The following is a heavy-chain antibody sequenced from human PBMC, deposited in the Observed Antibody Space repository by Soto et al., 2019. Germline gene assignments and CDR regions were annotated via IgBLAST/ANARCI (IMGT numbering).Heavy chain of an antibody. Sequence: VASVKVSCKASGYTFTSYGISWVRQAPGQGLEWMGWISAYNGNTNYAQKLQGRVTMTTDTSTSTAYMELRSLRSDDTAVYYCARDHSAQLLLLGAYFDYWGQGTLVTVSS. CDR1: GYTFTSYG. D-gene: IGHD2-2*01. J-gene: IGHJ4*02. CDR3: ARDHSAQLLLLGAYFDY. CDR2: ISAYNGNT. V-gene: IGHV1-18*01.